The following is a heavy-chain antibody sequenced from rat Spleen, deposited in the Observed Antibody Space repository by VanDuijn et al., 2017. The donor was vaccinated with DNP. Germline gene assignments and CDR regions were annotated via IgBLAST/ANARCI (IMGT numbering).Heavy chain of an antibody. V-gene: IGHV2S12*01. CDR3: TRVYYSAEDWFAY. D-gene: IGHD1-1*01. CDR1: GFPLTKYG. CDR2: MSSGGSS. J-gene: IGHJ3*01. Sequence: QVQLGESGPGLVQPSQTLSLTCTVSGFPLTKYGVSWVRQPPGKGLEWIAAMSSGGSSYFNSALKSRLSIRRDTSTSQVFLEMNSLQTEDTAIYFCTRVYYSAEDWFAYWGQGTLVTVSS.